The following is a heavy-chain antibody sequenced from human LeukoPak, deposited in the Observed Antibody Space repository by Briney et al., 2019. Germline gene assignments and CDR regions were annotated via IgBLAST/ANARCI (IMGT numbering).Heavy chain of an antibody. CDR3: ARGFTSWPQGPYHFDY. CDR1: GFIFSDYD. D-gene: IGHD2-2*01. Sequence: PGGSLRLSCGVSGFIFSDYDMNWVRQAPAKGLEWVASIQSNGNEKYCSDFLKGRFTISRDNSKNTLYLQMNTLRPEGTAVFYCARGFTSWPQGPYHFDYWGQGILISVSS. J-gene: IGHJ4*02. CDR2: IQSNGNEK. V-gene: IGHV3-30*02.